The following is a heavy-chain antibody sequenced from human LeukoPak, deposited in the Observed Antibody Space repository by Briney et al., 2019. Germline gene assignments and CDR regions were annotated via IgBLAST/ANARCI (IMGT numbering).Heavy chain of an antibody. CDR1: GFTFSSYA. Sequence: GGSLRLSCAASGFTFSSYAMSWVRQAPGKGLEWVSAISGSGGSTYYADSVKGRFTISRGNSKNTLCLQMNSLRAEDTAVYYCANWQPDPGDYWGQGTLVTVSS. J-gene: IGHJ4*02. CDR3: ANWQPDPGDY. D-gene: IGHD1-14*01. V-gene: IGHV3-23*01. CDR2: ISGSGGST.